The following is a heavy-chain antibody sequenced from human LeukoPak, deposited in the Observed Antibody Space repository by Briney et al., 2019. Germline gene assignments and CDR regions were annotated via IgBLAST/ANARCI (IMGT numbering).Heavy chain of an antibody. CDR1: GSTFSSYA. V-gene: IGHV3-30-3*01. J-gene: IGHJ4*02. CDR2: ISYDGSNK. Sequence: GGSLRLSCAASGSTFSSYAMHRVRQAPGKGLEWVAVISYDGSNKYYADSVKGRFTISRDNSKNTLYLQMNSLRAEDTAVYYCARDFWSGYSLFDYWGQGTLVTVSS. CDR3: ARDFWSGYSLFDY. D-gene: IGHD3-3*01.